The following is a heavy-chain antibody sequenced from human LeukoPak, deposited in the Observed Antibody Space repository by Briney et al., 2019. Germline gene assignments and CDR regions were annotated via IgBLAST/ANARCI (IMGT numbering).Heavy chain of an antibody. D-gene: IGHD1-26*01. Sequence: GASVKVSCKASGYTFTGYYMHWVRQAPGQGLEWMGWINPNSGGTNYAQKFQGRVTMTRDTSISTACMELSRLRSDDTAVYYCAREVELPRGHYYYGMDVWGQGTTVTVSS. CDR3: AREVELPRGHYYYGMDV. CDR1: GYTFTGYY. V-gene: IGHV1-2*02. CDR2: INPNSGGT. J-gene: IGHJ6*02.